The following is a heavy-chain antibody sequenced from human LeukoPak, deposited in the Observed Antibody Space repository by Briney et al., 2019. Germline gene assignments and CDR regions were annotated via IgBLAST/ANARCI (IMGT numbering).Heavy chain of an antibody. V-gene: IGHV4-59*08. CDR1: GGSISNYY. J-gene: IGHJ3*02. CDR3: ARHGKGVTYFYSLDN. CDR2: IYASGAT. D-gene: IGHD2/OR15-2a*01. Sequence: SSETLSLTCTVSGGSISNYYWGWIRQPPGEGLEWIGYIYASGATNSNPSLKSRVTISVDKSKNQFSLKLSSVTAADTAVYYCARHGKGVTYFYSLDNWGQGTVVAVSS.